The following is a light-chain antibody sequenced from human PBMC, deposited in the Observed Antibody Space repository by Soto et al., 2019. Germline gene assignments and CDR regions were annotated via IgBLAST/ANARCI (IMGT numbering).Light chain of an antibody. CDR2: DNN. V-gene: IGLV1-40*01. Sequence: QSGLTQPHSVSGAPGQRVTISFTGSSSNIGAGFDVHWYQQLPGTAPKLLIYDNNNRPSGVPDRFSGSKSGTSASLAITGLQAEDEADYYCQSYDSSLSALYVFGTGTKVTVL. CDR1: SSNIGAGFD. CDR3: QSYDSSLSALYV. J-gene: IGLJ1*01.